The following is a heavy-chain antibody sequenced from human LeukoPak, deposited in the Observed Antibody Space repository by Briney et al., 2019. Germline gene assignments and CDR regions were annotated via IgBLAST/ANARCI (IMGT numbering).Heavy chain of an antibody. J-gene: IGHJ6*03. CDR3: ARDPGQYSSSSFSYYYYYMDV. D-gene: IGHD6-6*01. V-gene: IGHV1-46*01. Sequence: ASVKVSCKASGYTFTSCYMHWVRQAPGQGLEWMGIINPSGGSTSYAQKFQGRVTMTRDMSTSTVYMELSSLRSEDTAVYYCARDPGQYSSSSFSYYYYYMDVWGKGTTVTVSS. CDR1: GYTFTSCY. CDR2: INPSGGST.